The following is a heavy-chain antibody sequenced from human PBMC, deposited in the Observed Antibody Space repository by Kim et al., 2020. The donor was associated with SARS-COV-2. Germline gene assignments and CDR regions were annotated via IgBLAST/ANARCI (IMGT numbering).Heavy chain of an antibody. J-gene: IGHJ6*02. D-gene: IGHD3-9*01. CDR3: ARVAGEYYDILTGGGMDV. CDR2: INHSGST. Sequence: SETLSLTCAVYGGSFSGYYWSWIRQPPGKGLEWIGEINHSGSTNYNPSLKSRVTISVDTSKNQFSLKLSSVTAADTAVYYCARVAGEYYDILTGGGMDVWGQGTTVTVSS. CDR1: GGSFSGYY. V-gene: IGHV4-34*01.